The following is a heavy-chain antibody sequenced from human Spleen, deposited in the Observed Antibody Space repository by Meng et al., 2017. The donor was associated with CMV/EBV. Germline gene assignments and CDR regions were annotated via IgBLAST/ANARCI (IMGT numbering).Heavy chain of an antibody. Sequence: FGFRLYTMKWVRQAPGKEPEWVASIGSGGNFIDYADSVRGRFTISRDNAKRSLYLQMNSLRVEDTAVYYCARLRYGDYPTYYYGLDVWGQGTTVTVSS. CDR2: IGSGGNFI. J-gene: IGHJ6*02. CDR1: FGFRLYT. V-gene: IGHV3-21*01. CDR3: ARLRYGDYPTYYYGLDV. D-gene: IGHD4-17*01.